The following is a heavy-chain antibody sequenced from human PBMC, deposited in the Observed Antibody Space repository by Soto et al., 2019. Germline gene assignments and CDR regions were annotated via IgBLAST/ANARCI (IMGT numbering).Heavy chain of an antibody. CDR3: ARCPRGGYDYT. J-gene: IGHJ5*02. CDR2: IIPILGIA. D-gene: IGHD5-12*01. CDR1: GGTFSSYT. V-gene: IGHV1-69*02. Sequence: SVKVSCKASGGTFSSYTISWVRQAPGQGLEWMGRIIPILGIANYAQKFQGRVTITADKSTSTAYMELSSLRSEDTAVYYCARCPRGGYDYTWSQGTLVTVSS.